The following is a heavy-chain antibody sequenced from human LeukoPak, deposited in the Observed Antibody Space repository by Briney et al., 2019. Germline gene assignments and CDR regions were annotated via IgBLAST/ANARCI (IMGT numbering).Heavy chain of an antibody. CDR3: ARATASGSGRAYDH. V-gene: IGHV4-34*01. Sequence: SETLSLTCAVYGESMIGHYWTWIRQPPGKRLEWIGEIHHSGGTSSNPSLKNRVTMSIDMSKNQFSLKLNSVTAADTAVYYCARATASGSGRAYDHWAQGNLVPVSS. D-gene: IGHD3-10*01. CDR1: GESMIGHY. J-gene: IGHJ4*02. CDR2: IHHSGGT.